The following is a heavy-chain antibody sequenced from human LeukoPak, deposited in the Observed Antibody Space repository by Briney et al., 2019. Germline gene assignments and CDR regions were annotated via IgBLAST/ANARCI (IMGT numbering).Heavy chain of an antibody. CDR3: ARGKGWTDY. J-gene: IGHJ4*02. V-gene: IGHV3-7*01. D-gene: IGHD6-19*01. Sequence: LAGGSLRLSCAASGFSFSRYWMTWVRQAPGKGLEWVANINEDGSETYYVESVKGRFTISRDNAKNSLFLQLSSLRAEDTALYHCARGKGWTDYWGRGTLVTVSS. CDR1: GFSFSRYW. CDR2: INEDGSET.